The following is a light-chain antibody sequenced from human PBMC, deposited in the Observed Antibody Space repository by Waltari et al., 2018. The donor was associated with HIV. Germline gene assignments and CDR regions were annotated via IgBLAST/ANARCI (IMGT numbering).Light chain of an antibody. CDR1: SSKIGSET. Sequence: QSELTQPPSASGTPGQRVTISCSGSSSKIGSETGNGYQQLPGTAPKLLIYANHQRPSGVPARFSGSQSDTSASLAIGGLQSEDEADYYCATWDASLSGPVFGGGTKLTVL. CDR3: ATWDASLSGPV. CDR2: ANH. J-gene: IGLJ2*01. V-gene: IGLV1-44*01.